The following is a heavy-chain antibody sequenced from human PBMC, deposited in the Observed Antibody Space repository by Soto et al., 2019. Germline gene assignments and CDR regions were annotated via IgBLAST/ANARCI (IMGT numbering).Heavy chain of an antibody. J-gene: IGHJ4*02. V-gene: IGHV1-69*01. D-gene: IGHD3-10*01. CDR3: AREVGYGNFSATLLD. Sequence: VQLMHSGSEVKKPGSSVKVSCKASGGTFSSHSINWVRQAPGQGLEWMGGIITLFGTSNYAQNFQGRVTITADQSTSTAYIELNSLTSDDTAVYYCAREVGYGNFSATLLDWVQGNLVTVSS. CDR2: IITLFGTS. CDR1: GGTFSSHS.